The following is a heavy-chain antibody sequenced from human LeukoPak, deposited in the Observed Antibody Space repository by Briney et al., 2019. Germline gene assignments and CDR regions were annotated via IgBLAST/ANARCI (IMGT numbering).Heavy chain of an antibody. CDR3: ARNDDSSGYYPSNFQH. CDR2: INPIFGTA. V-gene: IGHV1-69*05. Sequence: SVKVSCKASGGTFSSYAISWVRQAPGQGLEWMGRINPIFGTANYAQKFQGRVTITTDESTSTAYMELSSLRSEDTALYYCARNDDSSGYYPSNFQHWGQGTLVTVSS. J-gene: IGHJ1*01. CDR1: GGTFSSYA. D-gene: IGHD3-22*01.